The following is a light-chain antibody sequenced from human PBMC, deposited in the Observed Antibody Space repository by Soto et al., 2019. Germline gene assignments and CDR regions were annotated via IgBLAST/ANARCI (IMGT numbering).Light chain of an antibody. J-gene: IGKJ5*01. Sequence: ETVLTQSPDTLSLSPGERVTLSCMASQSLPSNSLAWYQQKPGQAPRLLIYGASNRATGIPDRVSGSGSGTDFTLTISSLEPEDFAIYYCQQRQYWPPITFGQGTRLEIK. CDR1: QSLPSN. V-gene: IGKV3D-20*02. CDR2: GAS. CDR3: QQRQYWPPIT.